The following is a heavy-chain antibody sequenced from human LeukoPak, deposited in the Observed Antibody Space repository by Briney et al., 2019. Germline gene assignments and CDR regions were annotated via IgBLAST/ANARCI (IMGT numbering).Heavy chain of an antibody. V-gene: IGHV4-30-4*08. CDR1: GGSISSGDYY. Sequence: SQTLSLTCTVSGGSISSGDYYWSWIRQPPGKGLEWIGYIYYSGSTYYNPSLKSRVTISVDTSKNQFSLKLSSVTAADTAVYYCASMSSSWSRTSGSYYYYMDVWGKGTTVTVSS. D-gene: IGHD6-13*01. CDR2: IYYSGST. CDR3: ASMSSSWSRTSGSYYYYMDV. J-gene: IGHJ6*03.